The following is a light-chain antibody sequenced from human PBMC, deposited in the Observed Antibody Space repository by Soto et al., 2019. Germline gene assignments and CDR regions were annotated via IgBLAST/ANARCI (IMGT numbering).Light chain of an antibody. CDR2: GVS. CDR1: QSVTNRF. Sequence: NVLTQSPGTLSLSPGERATLSCRASQSVTNRFFAWYQQKPGQAPRLLIYGVSSRATGIPDRFSASGSGTDFTLTISRLEPEDFVVYYCQQYSSLPHTFGQGTKLEVK. V-gene: IGKV3-20*01. CDR3: QQYSSLPHT. J-gene: IGKJ2*01.